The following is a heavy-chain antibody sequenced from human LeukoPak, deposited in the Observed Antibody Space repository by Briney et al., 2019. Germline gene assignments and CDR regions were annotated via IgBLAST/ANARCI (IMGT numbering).Heavy chain of an antibody. Sequence: SVKVSCKASGYSLTSYYMHWVRQAPGQGLEWMGGIIPIFGTANYAQKFQGRVTITADESTSTAYMELSSLRSEDTAVYYCARVDGARANCSGGSCYSYGLDYWGQGTLVTVSS. CDR3: ARVDGARANCSGGSCYSYGLDY. CDR1: GYSLTSYY. V-gene: IGHV1-69*13. J-gene: IGHJ4*02. CDR2: IIPIFGTA. D-gene: IGHD2-15*01.